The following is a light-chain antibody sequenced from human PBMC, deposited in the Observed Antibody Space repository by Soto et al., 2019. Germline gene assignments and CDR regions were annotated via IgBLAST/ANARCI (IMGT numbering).Light chain of an antibody. CDR2: EAS. V-gene: IGKV3-20*01. CDR3: QQYVNSPFT. CDR1: QTVRGNY. Sequence: FVLTQSPGTLSLSPGERATLSCRASQTVRGNYIAWYQQKPGQAPRVLIVEASRSATGTPGRFSGSGSGTDFTLTISRLEPEDFAVYYCQQYVNSPFTFGQGTNLEI. J-gene: IGKJ2*01.